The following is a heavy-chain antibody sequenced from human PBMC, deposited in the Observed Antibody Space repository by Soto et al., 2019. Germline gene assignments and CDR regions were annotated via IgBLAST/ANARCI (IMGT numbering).Heavy chain of an antibody. CDR2: INPASGKT. CDR3: ARDLCLGEPFRYYFDY. Sequence: ASVKVSCKASGYTFTDYSLQWVRQAPGQRLEWMGWINPASGKTKYSQKFQGRVTITRDTSASTAYMELSSLTSEDTALYYCARDLCLGEPFRYYFDYWAQGTLVTVSS. J-gene: IGHJ4*01. CDR1: GYTFTDYS. D-gene: IGHD3-10*01. V-gene: IGHV1-3*01.